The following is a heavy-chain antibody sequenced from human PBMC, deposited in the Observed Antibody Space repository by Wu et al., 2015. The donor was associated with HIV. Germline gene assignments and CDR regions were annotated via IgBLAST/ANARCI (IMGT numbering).Heavy chain of an antibody. J-gene: IGHJ6*03. CDR1: GGTFNNYA. CDR3: ARISDTSGYYSNYYYYMDV. CDR2: IVPMFGTP. D-gene: IGHD3-22*01. Sequence: QVHLVQSGAEVRKPGSSMRVSCKASGGTFNNYAISWVRQAPGQGLEWMGGIVPMFGTPKFAQRFQDRVTITADESTTTVYMELNSLTSDDTAIYYCARISDTSGYYSNYYYYMDVWGNGTTVIVSS. V-gene: IGHV1-69*12.